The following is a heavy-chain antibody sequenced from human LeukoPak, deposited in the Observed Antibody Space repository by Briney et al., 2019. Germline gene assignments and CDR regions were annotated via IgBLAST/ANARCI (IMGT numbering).Heavy chain of an antibody. CDR1: GLTFSVYA. CDR2: VWYDGSKT. J-gene: IGHJ4*02. V-gene: IGHV3-33*06. D-gene: IGHD2-15*01. Sequence: GGSLRLSCAASGLTFSVYAMSWVRQAPGKGLEWVAVVWYDGSKTHYGDFVRGRFTVSRDISKNTLYLEMNSLRAEDTAVYYCAKDVVSDCSGHNCWAHFDYWGQGTLVTVSS. CDR3: AKDVVSDCSGHNCWAHFDY.